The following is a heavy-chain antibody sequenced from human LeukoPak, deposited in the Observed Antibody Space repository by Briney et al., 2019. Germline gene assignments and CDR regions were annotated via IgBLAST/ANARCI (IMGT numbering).Heavy chain of an antibody. CDR1: GYTLTELS. CDR3: ATERLDYGDYLRPLGY. J-gene: IGHJ4*02. Sequence: GASVKVSCKVSGYTLTELSMHWVRQAPGKGLEWMGGFDPEDGETIYALKFQGRVTMTEDTSTDTAYMELSSLRSEDTAVYYCATERLDYGDYLRPLGYWGQGTLVTVSS. D-gene: IGHD4-17*01. V-gene: IGHV1-24*01. CDR2: FDPEDGET.